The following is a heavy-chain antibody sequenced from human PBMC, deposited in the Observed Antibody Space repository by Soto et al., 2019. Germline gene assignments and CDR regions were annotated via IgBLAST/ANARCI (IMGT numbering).Heavy chain of an antibody. CDR2: IYSSGST. CDR3: ARGQRFSDWFDP. Sequence: ETLSLTCTVTGGAISGYYWTWSRQSDGEGLEWIGRIYSSGSTNYNPSLKSRVTISLDTSMNYFSLRLSSVTAADTAVYYCARGQRFSDWFDPWGQGTLVTVSS. CDR1: GGAISGYY. D-gene: IGHD3-3*01. J-gene: IGHJ5*02. V-gene: IGHV4-4*07.